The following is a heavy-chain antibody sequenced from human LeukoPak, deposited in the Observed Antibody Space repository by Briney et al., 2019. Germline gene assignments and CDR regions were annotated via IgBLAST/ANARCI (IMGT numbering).Heavy chain of an antibody. V-gene: IGHV4-59*01. CDR3: ARGYGDYAPYYYYYMDV. J-gene: IGHJ6*03. Sequence: PSETLSLTCTVSGGSISSYYWSWIRQPPGKGLEWIGYIYYSGSTNYNPSLKSRVTISVDTSKNQFSLKLSSVTAADTAVYYCARGYGDYAPYYYYYMDVWGKGTTVTISS. D-gene: IGHD4-17*01. CDR2: IYYSGST. CDR1: GGSISSYY.